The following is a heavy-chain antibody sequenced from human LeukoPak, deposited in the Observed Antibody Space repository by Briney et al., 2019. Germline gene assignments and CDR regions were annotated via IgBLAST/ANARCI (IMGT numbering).Heavy chain of an antibody. D-gene: IGHD2-2*01. CDR3: ASSGVLVVPAAIQPYNWFDP. V-gene: IGHV1-69*13. CDR2: IIPIFGTA. Sequence: ASVKVSCKASGGTFSSYAISWVRQAPGQGLEWMGGIIPIFGTANYAQKFQGRVTITADESTSTAYMELSSLRSEDTAVYYCASSGVLVVPAAIQPYNWFDPWGQGTLVTVSS. J-gene: IGHJ5*02. CDR1: GGTFSSYA.